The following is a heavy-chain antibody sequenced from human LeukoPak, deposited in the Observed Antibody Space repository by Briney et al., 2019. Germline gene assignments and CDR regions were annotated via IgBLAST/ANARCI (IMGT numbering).Heavy chain of an antibody. CDR3: ARDVWEWLVRGSFDY. V-gene: IGHV1-2*02. CDR1: GYTFTGYY. Sequence: ASVKASCKASGYTFTGYYMHWVRQAPGQGLEWMGWINPNSGGTNYAQKFQGRVTMTRDTSISTAYMELSRLRSDDTAVYYCARDVWEWLVRGSFDYWGQGTLVTVSS. J-gene: IGHJ4*02. D-gene: IGHD6-19*01. CDR2: INPNSGGT.